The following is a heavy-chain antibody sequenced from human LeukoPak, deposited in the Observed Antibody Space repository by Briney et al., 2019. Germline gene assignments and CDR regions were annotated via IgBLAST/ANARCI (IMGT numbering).Heavy chain of an antibody. V-gene: IGHV3-11*01. CDR1: GFTFSDYY. CDR2: ISSSGSTI. Sequence: PGGSLRLSCAASGFTFSDYYMSGIRQASGKGLEWVSHISSSGSTIYYADSVKGRFTISRDNAKNSLYLQMNSLRAEDTAVYYCARVGSRAYNWFDPWGQGTLVTVSS. CDR3: ARVGSRAYNWFDP. J-gene: IGHJ5*02. D-gene: IGHD6-13*01.